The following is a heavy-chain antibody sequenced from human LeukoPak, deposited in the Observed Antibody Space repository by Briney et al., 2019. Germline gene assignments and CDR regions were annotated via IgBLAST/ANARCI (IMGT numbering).Heavy chain of an antibody. Sequence: SETLSLTCTVSGGSISSSSYYWSWIRQPPGKGLEWIGYIYYSGSTNYNPSLKSRVTISVDTSKNQFSLKLSSVTAADTAVYYCARARVVPAALTYYFDYWGQGTLVTVSS. V-gene: IGHV4-61*01. CDR2: IYYSGST. CDR3: ARARVVPAALTYYFDY. D-gene: IGHD2-2*01. CDR1: GGSISSSSYY. J-gene: IGHJ4*02.